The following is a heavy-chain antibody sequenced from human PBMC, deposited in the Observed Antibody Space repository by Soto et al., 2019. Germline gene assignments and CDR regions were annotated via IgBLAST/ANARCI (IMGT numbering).Heavy chain of an antibody. J-gene: IGHJ6*02. V-gene: IGHV1-69*12. CDR3: ARAPVDTAMVIHWYYYDGMDV. CDR1: GGTFSSYA. CDR2: IIPIFGTA. D-gene: IGHD5-18*01. Sequence: QVQLVQSGAEVKKPGSSVKVSCKASGGTFSSYAISWVRQAPGQGLEWMGGIIPIFGTANYAQKFQGRVTITADESTSTAYMELSSLRSEDTAVYYCARAPVDTAMVIHWYYYDGMDVWGQGTTVTVSS.